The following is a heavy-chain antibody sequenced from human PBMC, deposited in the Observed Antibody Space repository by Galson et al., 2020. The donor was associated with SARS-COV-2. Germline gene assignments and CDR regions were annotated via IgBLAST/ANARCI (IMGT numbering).Heavy chain of an antibody. V-gene: IGHV2-70*01. Sequence: SGPTLVKPTQTLTLTCTFSGFSLSTSGMCVSWIRQPPGKALEWLALIDWDDDKYYSTSLKTRLTISKDTSKNQVVLTMTNMDPVDTAKYYCARAHYDILTGYYYAFDIWVQGTMVTVSS. J-gene: IGHJ3*02. CDR2: IDWDDDK. CDR1: GFSLSTSGMC. CDR3: ARAHYDILTGYYYAFDI. D-gene: IGHD3-9*01.